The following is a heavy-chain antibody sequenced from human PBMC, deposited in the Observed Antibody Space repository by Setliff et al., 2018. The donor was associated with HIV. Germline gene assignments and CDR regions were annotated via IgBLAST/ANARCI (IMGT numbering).Heavy chain of an antibody. CDR2: MNPDSRNT. J-gene: IGHJ6*03. Sequence: ASVKVSCKPSGYTFSNYEINWVRQAAGQGLEWMGWMNPDSRNTGYAQRFEGRVTLTWDTSISTAYLELNHLKSDDTAVYYCARARTDYYDRRRRSHYYIDVWARGTTVTVSS. V-gene: IGHV1-8*02. CDR3: ARARTDYYDRRRRSHYYIDV. CDR1: GYTFSNYE. D-gene: IGHD3-22*01.